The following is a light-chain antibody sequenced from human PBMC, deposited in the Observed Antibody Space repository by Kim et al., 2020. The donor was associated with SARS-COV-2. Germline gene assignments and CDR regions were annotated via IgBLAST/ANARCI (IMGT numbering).Light chain of an antibody. CDR2: LNSDGSH. Sequence: QPVLTQSPSASASLGASVKLTCTLSSGHSSYAIAWHQQQPEKGPRYLMKLNSDGSHRKGDGIPDRFSGSSSGAERYLTISSLQSKDEADYYCQTWDTRTWVFGGGTQLTVL. CDR3: QTWDTRTWV. V-gene: IGLV4-69*01. CDR1: SGHSSYA. J-gene: IGLJ2*01.